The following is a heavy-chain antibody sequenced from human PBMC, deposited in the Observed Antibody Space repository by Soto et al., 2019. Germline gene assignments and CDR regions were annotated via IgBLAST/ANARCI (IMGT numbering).Heavy chain of an antibody. Sequence: SETLSLTCAVYGGSFSGYYWSWIRQPPGKGLEWIGEINHSGSTNYNPSLKSRVTISVDTSKNQFSLKLSSVTAADTAVYYCARGIAAAAPRRDGMDVWGQGTTVTVSS. CDR3: ARGIAAAAPRRDGMDV. J-gene: IGHJ6*02. D-gene: IGHD6-13*01. CDR2: INHSGST. V-gene: IGHV4-34*01. CDR1: GGSFSGYY.